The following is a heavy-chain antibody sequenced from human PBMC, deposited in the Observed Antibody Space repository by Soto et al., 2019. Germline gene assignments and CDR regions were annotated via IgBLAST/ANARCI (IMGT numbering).Heavy chain of an antibody. Sequence: PGGSLRLSCAASGFTFDDYAMHWVRQAPGKGLEWVSGISWNSGSIGYADSVKGRFTISRDNAKNSLYLQMNSLRAEDTALYYCAKDRGNRDAFDIWGQGTMVTVSS. V-gene: IGHV3-9*01. CDR2: ISWNSGSI. CDR3: AKDRGNRDAFDI. CDR1: GFTFDDYA. D-gene: IGHD4-4*01. J-gene: IGHJ3*02.